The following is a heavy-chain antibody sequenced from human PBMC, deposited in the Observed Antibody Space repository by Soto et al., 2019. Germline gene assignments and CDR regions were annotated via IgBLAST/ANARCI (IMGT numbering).Heavy chain of an antibody. CDR2: ISAYNGNT. V-gene: IGHV1-18*04. Sequence: ASVKVSCKASGYTFTSYGISWVRQAPGQGLEWMGWISAYNGNTNYAQKLQGRVTMTTDTSTSTAYMELRSRRSDDTAVYYCARGERGTLGRQDGMDVWCQGTTVTVSS. CDR3: ARGERGTLGRQDGMDV. D-gene: IGHD3-16*01. CDR1: GYTFTSYG. J-gene: IGHJ6*02.